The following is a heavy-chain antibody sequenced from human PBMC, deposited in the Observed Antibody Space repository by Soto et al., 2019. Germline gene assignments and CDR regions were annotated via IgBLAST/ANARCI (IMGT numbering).Heavy chain of an antibody. D-gene: IGHD6-19*01. V-gene: IGHV4-31*03. J-gene: IGHJ5*02. CDR3: ARMYSSGSGWFPP. Sequence: SETLSLTCFVSGYSVTAGGYYWSWIRHHPGKGLEWIGSFYSSGSIIYNPSLRSRVSISGDTSSNQFSMSLTSVTAADTARYYCARMYSSGSGWFPPWGQGTLVTVSS. CDR1: GYSVTAGGYY. CDR2: FYSSGSI.